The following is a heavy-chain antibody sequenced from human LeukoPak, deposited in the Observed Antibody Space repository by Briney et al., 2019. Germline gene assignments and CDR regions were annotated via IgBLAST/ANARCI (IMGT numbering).Heavy chain of an antibody. CDR1: GYTFSNYA. CDR2: INPNSGGT. Sequence: ASVKVSCKSSGYTFSNYAMNWVRQAPGQGLEWMGWINPNSGGTNYAQKFQGRVTMTRDTSISTAYMELSRLRSNDTAVYYCARDNGYSSGWYDYWGQGTLVTVSS. D-gene: IGHD6-19*01. CDR3: ARDNGYSSGWYDY. V-gene: IGHV1-2*02. J-gene: IGHJ4*02.